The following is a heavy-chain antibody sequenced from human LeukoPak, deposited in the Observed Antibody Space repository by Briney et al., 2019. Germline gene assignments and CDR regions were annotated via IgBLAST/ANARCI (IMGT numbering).Heavy chain of an antibody. Sequence: GGSLRLSCAASGFTFSSYSMNWVRQAPGKGLEWVSSIIVGSSYIYYADSVKGRFTISRDDARNSLYLQMDSLRAEDTALYHCARVSGSGSYYNPAEDYYYGMDVWGQGTTVTVSS. CDR1: GFTFSSYS. CDR2: IIVGSSYI. V-gene: IGHV3-21*04. D-gene: IGHD3-10*01. CDR3: ARVSGSGSYYNPAEDYYYGMDV. J-gene: IGHJ6*02.